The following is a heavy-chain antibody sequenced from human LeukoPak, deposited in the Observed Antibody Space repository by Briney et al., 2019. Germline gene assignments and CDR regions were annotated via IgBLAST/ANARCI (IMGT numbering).Heavy chain of an antibody. CDR3: ASTITIFGVVLKDAFDI. D-gene: IGHD3-3*01. V-gene: IGHV5-51*03. CDR1: GYSFTSYW. Sequence: GESLKISCKGSGYSFTSYWIGWVRQMPGKGLEWMGIIYPGDSDTRYSPSFQGQVTISADKSISTAYLQWSSLKASDIAMYYCASTITIFGVVLKDAFDIWGQGTMVTVSS. J-gene: IGHJ3*02. CDR2: IYPGDSDT.